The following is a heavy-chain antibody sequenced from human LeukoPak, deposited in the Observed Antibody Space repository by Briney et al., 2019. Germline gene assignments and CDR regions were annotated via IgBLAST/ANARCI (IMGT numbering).Heavy chain of an antibody. CDR2: ISWDGHTT. V-gene: IGHV3-43*01. J-gene: IGHJ4*02. CDR3: TRDSDYGSATNYFDS. D-gene: IGHD3-10*01. Sequence: GGSRTLSCAASGFTFGDYAMNWVRQAPGKGLEWVALISWDGHTTYYADSVRGRFTISRDNSKNSLYLQMNSLRTEDTAFYYCTRDSDYGSATNYFDSWGQGTLVSVSS. CDR1: GFTFGDYA.